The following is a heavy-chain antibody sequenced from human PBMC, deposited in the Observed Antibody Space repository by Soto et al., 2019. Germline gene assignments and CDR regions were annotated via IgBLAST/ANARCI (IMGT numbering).Heavy chain of an antibody. D-gene: IGHD1-7*01. CDR1: GGSVRDGSYY. V-gene: IGHV4-61*01. CDR2: IYHSGST. J-gene: IGHJ5*02. Sequence: SETLSLTCTVSGGSVRDGSYYWAWLRQPPGKGLEWIGHIYHSGSTIYNPSLKSRVTISIDTSKSQFSLNLNSMTAADTAVYYCAGYNWNYYFDPWGQGTLVT. CDR3: AGYNWNYYFDP.